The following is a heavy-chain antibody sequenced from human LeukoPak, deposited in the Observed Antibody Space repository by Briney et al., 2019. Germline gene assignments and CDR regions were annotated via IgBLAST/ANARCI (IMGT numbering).Heavy chain of an antibody. CDR2: INPNSGGT. CDR1: GYTFTGYY. J-gene: IGHJ6*03. Sequence: GASVKVSCKASGYTFTGYYMHWVRQAPGQGLEWMGWINPNSGGTNYAQKFQGRVTMTRDTSISTAYMELSRLRSDDTAVYYCARRAVAGRNDYYYMDVWGKGTTVTVSS. D-gene: IGHD6-19*01. CDR3: ARRAVAGRNDYYYMDV. V-gene: IGHV1-2*02.